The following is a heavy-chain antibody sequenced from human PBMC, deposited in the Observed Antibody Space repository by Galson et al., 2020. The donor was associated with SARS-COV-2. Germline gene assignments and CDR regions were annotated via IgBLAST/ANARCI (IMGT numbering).Heavy chain of an antibody. V-gene: IGHV3-48*03. CDR3: ARLDAYGPGD. J-gene: IGHJ4*02. D-gene: IGHD2-21*01. CDR1: GFTFSNYE. Sequence: GESLKISCAASGFTFSNYEMNWVRQAPGKGLEWVSYISSSGRTIHYADSVKGRFTIARDNAKSSQSLQMNSLRAGDTAVYYCARLDAYGPGDWGQGTLVTVSS. CDR2: ISSSGRTI.